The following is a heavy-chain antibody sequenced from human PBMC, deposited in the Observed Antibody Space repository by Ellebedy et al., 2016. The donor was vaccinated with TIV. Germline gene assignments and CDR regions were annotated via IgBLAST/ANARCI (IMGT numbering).Heavy chain of an antibody. CDR3: AREPPEYSSIPRWFDP. CDR2: INHSGST. CDR1: GGSFSGYY. D-gene: IGHD6-6*01. J-gene: IGHJ5*02. V-gene: IGHV4-34*01. Sequence: MPSETLSLTCAVYGGSFSGYYWSWIRQPPGKGLEWIGEINHSGSTNYNPSLKSRVTVSVDTAKNQFSLKLSSVTAADTAVYYCAREPPEYSSIPRWFDPWGQGTLVTVSS.